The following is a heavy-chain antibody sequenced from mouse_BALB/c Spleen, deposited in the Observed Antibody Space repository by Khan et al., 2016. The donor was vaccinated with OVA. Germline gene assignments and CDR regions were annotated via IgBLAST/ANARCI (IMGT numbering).Heavy chain of an antibody. Sequence: VQLQQSGPGLVKPSQSLSLTCSVTGYSITSGYYWNWIRQFPGNKLEWMGYISYDGSNNYNPSLKNRISITRDTSKNQFFLKLNSVTTEDTATYYGARDYYGNYYFDYWGQGTTLTVSS. CDR3: ARDYYGNYYFDY. V-gene: IGHV3-6*02. CDR1: GYSITSGYY. CDR2: ISYDGSN. J-gene: IGHJ2*01. D-gene: IGHD2-1*01.